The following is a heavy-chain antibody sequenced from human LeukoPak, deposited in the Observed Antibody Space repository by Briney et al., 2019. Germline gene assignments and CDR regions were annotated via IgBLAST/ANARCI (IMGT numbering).Heavy chain of an antibody. D-gene: IGHD3-3*01. CDR1: GGSFSSYY. V-gene: IGHV4-34*01. Sequence: SETLSLTCAVYGGSFSSYYWSWIRQPPGKGLEWIGEINHSGSTNYNPSLKSRVTISVDTSKNQFSLKLSSVTAADTAVYYCAREQDDFWSGYHWFDPWGQGTLVTVSS. CDR2: INHSGST. CDR3: AREQDDFWSGYHWFDP. J-gene: IGHJ5*02.